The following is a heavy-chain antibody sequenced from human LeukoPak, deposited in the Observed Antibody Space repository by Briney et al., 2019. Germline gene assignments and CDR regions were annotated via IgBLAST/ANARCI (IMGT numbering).Heavy chain of an antibody. CDR3: ARGALPLNYYYYYMDV. J-gene: IGHJ6*03. CDR2: ISSSGGIT. V-gene: IGHV3-48*03. Sequence: GGSLRLSCAASGFTFSSYEINWVRQAPGKGLEWVSYISSSGGITYYADSVKGRFTISRDNVKNSLYLQMNSLRAEDTAVYYCARGALPLNYYYYYMDVWGKGTTVTVSS. CDR1: GFTFSSYE.